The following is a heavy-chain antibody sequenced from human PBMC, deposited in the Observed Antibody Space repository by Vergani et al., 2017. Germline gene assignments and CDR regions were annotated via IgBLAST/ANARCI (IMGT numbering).Heavy chain of an antibody. J-gene: IGHJ4*02. CDR2: IYWDDDK. D-gene: IGHD3-22*01. CDR3: ARSYDSSGFLDY. V-gene: IGHV2-5*02. CDR1: GFSLSTSGVG. Sequence: QINLKESGPTLVKPTQTLTLTCTFSGFSLSTSGVGVGWLRQPPGKALEWVALIYWDDDKRYSPSLKIMLTVNKDTTKNQVVLTMTNMDPVDTATYYCARSYDSSGFLDYWGQGTLVTVSS.